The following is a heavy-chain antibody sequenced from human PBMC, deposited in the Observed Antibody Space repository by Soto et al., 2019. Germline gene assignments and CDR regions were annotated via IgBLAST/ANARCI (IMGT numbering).Heavy chain of an antibody. CDR1: GGSFSGYY. Sequence: SETLSLTCAVYGGSFSGYYWSWIRQPPGKGLEWIGEINHSGSTNYNPSLKSRVTISVDTSKNQFSLKLSSVTAADTAVYYCATRSTMVRAGNWFEPWGQGTLVTVSS. J-gene: IGHJ5*02. CDR2: INHSGST. D-gene: IGHD3-10*01. CDR3: ATRSTMVRAGNWFEP. V-gene: IGHV4-34*01.